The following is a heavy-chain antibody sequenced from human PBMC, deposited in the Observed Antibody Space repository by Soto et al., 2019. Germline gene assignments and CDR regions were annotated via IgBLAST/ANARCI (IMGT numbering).Heavy chain of an antibody. CDR2: TFHSGST. CDR3: ARGGVVTRQFDS. CDR1: GGAISSGGYH. V-gene: IGHV4-31*03. D-gene: IGHD3-3*01. J-gene: IGHJ4*02. Sequence: SETLSLTCNVSGGAISSGGYHWSWVRQYPGKGLEWIGHTFHSGSTNYNPSLQSRLTISVDTSKNQFSLHLISVTAADTAVYFCARGGVVTRQFDSWGQGTLVTVSS.